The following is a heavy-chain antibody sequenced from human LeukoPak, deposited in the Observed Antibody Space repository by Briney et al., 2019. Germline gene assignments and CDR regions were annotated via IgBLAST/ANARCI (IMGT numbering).Heavy chain of an antibody. D-gene: IGHD6-19*01. V-gene: IGHV4-39*01. J-gene: IGHJ4*02. CDR1: GGSISSSSYY. Sequence: SETLSLTCTVSGGSISSSSYYWGWIRQPPGKGLEWIGSIYYSGSTYYNPSLKSRVTISVDTSKNQFSLKLSSVTAADTAVYYCARHGALQQWLVKDYFDYWGQGTLATVSS. CDR3: ARHGALQQWLVKDYFDY. CDR2: IYYSGST.